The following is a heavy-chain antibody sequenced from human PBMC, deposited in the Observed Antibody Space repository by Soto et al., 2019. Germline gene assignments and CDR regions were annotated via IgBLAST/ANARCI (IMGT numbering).Heavy chain of an antibody. Sequence: PGGSLRLSCAASGLTFNNYAMSWVRQAPGKGLEWVSAIIGSGGSTYYADSVKGRFTISRDNSKNTLYLQMNSLRVEDTAVYYCAKAPAYYYGSGTSHFDYWGQGTLVTVS. CDR3: AKAPAYYYGSGTSHFDY. D-gene: IGHD3-10*01. CDR1: GLTFNNYA. J-gene: IGHJ4*02. V-gene: IGHV3-23*01. CDR2: IIGSGGST.